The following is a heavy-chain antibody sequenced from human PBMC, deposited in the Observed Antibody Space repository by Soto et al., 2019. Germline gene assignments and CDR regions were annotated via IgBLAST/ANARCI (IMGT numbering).Heavy chain of an antibody. J-gene: IGHJ4*02. CDR1: GFTFSTYA. CDR3: VRGVRLHFDL. Sequence: EVQLLESGGGLVQPGGSLRLSCGVSGFTFSTYAMSWVRQAPGKGLELVSAISGSGNKTFYADSVKGRFTISRDNSKNTLHLHMSSLRVEDTAVYYCVRGVRLHFDLWGQGTMVTVSS. V-gene: IGHV3-23*01. CDR2: ISGSGNKT.